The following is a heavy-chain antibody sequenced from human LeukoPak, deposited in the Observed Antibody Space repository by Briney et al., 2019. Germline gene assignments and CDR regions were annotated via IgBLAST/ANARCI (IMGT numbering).Heavy chain of an antibody. J-gene: IGHJ4*02. CDR1: GFKFSNDW. V-gene: IGHV3-23*01. Sequence: GGSLRLSCAASGFKFSNDWMSWVRQAPGKGLEWVSAISGSGGSTYYADSVKGRFTISRDNSKNTLYLQMNSLRAEDTAVYYCAKSRIVVVPAASFDYWGQGTLVTVSS. D-gene: IGHD2-2*01. CDR3: AKSRIVVVPAASFDY. CDR2: ISGSGGST.